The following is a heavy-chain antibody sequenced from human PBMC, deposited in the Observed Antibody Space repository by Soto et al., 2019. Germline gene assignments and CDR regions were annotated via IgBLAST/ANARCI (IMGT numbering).Heavy chain of an antibody. Sequence: HPGGSLRLSCAASGFTFSDYAMTWVRQAPGKGLEWLSSISGSGIGTYYADSVKGRFTISRDNSINTLYLQMHSLRAEDTALYYCAKDQADYYYFGTDVWGQGTTVTVSS. CDR2: ISGSGIGT. CDR3: AKDQADYYYFGTDV. V-gene: IGHV3-23*01. J-gene: IGHJ6*02. CDR1: GFTFSDYA.